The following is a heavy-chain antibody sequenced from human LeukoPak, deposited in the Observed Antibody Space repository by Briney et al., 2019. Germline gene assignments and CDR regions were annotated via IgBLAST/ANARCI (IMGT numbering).Heavy chain of an antibody. CDR1: GFSFSTYS. Sequence: GGSLRLSCTASGFSFSTYSMNWVRQAPGKGLEWVSYIVGSSSNIYYADSVKGRFTISRDNAKNSLYLQMDSLKAEDTAVYYWPTDSPETAAFDYWGQGTLVTVSS. V-gene: IGHV3-48*04. CDR2: IVGSSSNI. D-gene: IGHD1-1*01. CDR3: PTDSPETAAFDY. J-gene: IGHJ4*02.